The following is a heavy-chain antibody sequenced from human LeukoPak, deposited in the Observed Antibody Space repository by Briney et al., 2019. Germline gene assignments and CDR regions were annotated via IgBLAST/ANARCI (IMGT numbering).Heavy chain of an antibody. J-gene: IGHJ4*02. Sequence: ASVKVSCKASGYTFTSYGISWVRQAPGQGLEWMGWISAYNGNTNYAQKLQGRVTMTTDTSTSTAYMELSSLRSEDTAVYYCARDPSRYDSSGFDYWGQGTLVTVSS. V-gene: IGHV1-18*01. CDR2: ISAYNGNT. CDR3: ARDPSRYDSSGFDY. D-gene: IGHD3-22*01. CDR1: GYTFTSYG.